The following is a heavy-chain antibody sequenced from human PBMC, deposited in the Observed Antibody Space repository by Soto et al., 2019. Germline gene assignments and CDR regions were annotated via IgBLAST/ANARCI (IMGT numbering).Heavy chain of an antibody. CDR1: GGSVSSGSYY. D-gene: IGHD6-6*01. V-gene: IGHV4-61*01. CDR2: IYYSGST. CDR3: ARGPRIAARPNYYYYGMEV. Sequence: QVQLQESGPGLVKPSETLSLTCTVSGGSVSSGSYYWSWIRQPPGKGLEWIGYIYYSGSTNYNPSLKSRVTISVDTSKNQFSLKLSSVTAADTAVYYCARGPRIAARPNYYYYGMEVWGHGTTVNVSS. J-gene: IGHJ6*02.